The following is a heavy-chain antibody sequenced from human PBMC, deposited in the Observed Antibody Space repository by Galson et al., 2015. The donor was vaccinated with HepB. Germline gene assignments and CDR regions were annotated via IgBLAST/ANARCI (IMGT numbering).Heavy chain of an antibody. CDR3: ARETPDTYYFDY. Sequence: SVKVSCKASGYTLTNYHFHWVRQAPGQGPEWMGKIFAGGGSTRYAERFQGRVTLTRDTSTSTIYMEVSSLRSDDTAVYYCARETPDTYYFDYWGQGTLVTASS. CDR2: IFAGGGST. V-gene: IGHV1-46*01. J-gene: IGHJ4*02. CDR1: GYTLTNYH. D-gene: IGHD2-15*01.